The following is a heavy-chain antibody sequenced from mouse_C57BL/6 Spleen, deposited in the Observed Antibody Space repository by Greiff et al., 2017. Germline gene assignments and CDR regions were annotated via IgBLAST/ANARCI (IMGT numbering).Heavy chain of an antibody. J-gene: IGHJ3*01. V-gene: IGHV1-64*01. Sequence: QVQLKESGAELVKPGASVKLSCKASGYTFTSYWMHWVKQRPGQGLEWIGMIHPNSGSTNYNEKFKSKATLTVDKSSSTAYMQLSSLTSEDSAVYYCAREGGSLTTVVEAWFAYWGQGTLVTVSA. CDR2: IHPNSGST. D-gene: IGHD1-1*01. CDR3: AREGGSLTTVVEAWFAY. CDR1: GYTFTSYW.